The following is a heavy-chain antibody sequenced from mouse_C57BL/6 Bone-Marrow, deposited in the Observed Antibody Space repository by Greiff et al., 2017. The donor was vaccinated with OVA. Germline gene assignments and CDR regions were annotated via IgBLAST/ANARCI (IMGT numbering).Heavy chain of an antibody. D-gene: IGHD2-1*01. CDR3: ARFYGNGEVYYAMDY. V-gene: IGHV5-6*01. Sequence: EVQLVESGGDLVKPGGSLKLSCAASGFTFSSYGMSWVRQTPDKRLEWVATISSGGRYNYYPYSVNGRFTIPLDHAKNTLYLQMSTLKSEDTAMYYCARFYGNGEVYYAMDYWGKGTSVTVSS. J-gene: IGHJ4*01. CDR2: ISSGGRYN. CDR1: GFTFSSYG.